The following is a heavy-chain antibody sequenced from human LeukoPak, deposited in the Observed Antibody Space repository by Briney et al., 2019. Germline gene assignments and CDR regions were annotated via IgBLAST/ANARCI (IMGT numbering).Heavy chain of an antibody. V-gene: IGHV5-51*01. Sequence: GESLKISCMASGYNFATYWIGWVRQMPGKGLEWMGIIYPGDSETRYSPSFQGQVTISADKSINTAYLQWSSLEASDTAMYYCARPGGYCGSGFDFLYYMDVWGKGTPLTVSS. J-gene: IGHJ6*03. CDR3: ARPGGYCGSGFDFLYYMDV. CDR1: GYNFATYW. D-gene: IGHD3-10*01. CDR2: IYPGDSET.